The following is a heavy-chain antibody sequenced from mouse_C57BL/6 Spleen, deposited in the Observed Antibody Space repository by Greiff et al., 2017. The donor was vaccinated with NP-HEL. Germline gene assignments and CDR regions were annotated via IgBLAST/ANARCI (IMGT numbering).Heavy chain of an antibody. CDR2: IDPNSGGT. CDR3: ARLITTVVATGNYYAMDY. D-gene: IGHD1-1*01. CDR1: GYTFTSYW. J-gene: IGHJ4*01. Sequence: VQLQQSGAELVKPGASVKLSCKASGYTFTSYWMHWVKQRPGRGLEWIGRIDPNSGGTKYNEKFKSKATLTVDKPSSTAYMQLSSLTSEDSAVYYCARLITTVVATGNYYAMDYWGQGTSVTVSS. V-gene: IGHV1-72*01.